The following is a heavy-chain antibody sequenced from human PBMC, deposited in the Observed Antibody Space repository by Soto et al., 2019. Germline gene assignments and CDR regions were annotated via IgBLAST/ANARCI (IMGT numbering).Heavy chain of an antibody. V-gene: IGHV1-8*02. Sequence: ASVKVSCKTSGYTFSDYDINWMRQATGQGPEWMGWMNPRSGFRGYAQKFEGGVTMTTDTSIDTAYMQLSSLRSDDTAVYYCARGWGTGYCHGTSCNNWFVPWGQGTLVTVSS. CDR2: MNPRSGFR. CDR1: GYTFSDYD. D-gene: IGHD2-15*01. J-gene: IGHJ5*02. CDR3: ARGWGTGYCHGTSCNNWFVP.